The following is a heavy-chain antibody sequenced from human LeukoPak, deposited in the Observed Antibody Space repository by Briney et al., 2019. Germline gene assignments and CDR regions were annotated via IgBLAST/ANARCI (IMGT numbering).Heavy chain of an antibody. D-gene: IGHD3-3*01. CDR2: IYHSGTT. J-gene: IGHJ4*02. V-gene: IGHV4-28*01. CDR3: ARVYDFWSGYDY. Sequence: PSDTLSLTCAVSGYSISSSSWWGWIRQPPGKGLEWIAYIYHSGTTYYNPSLQSRVTISVDTSKNQFSLKLSSVTAADTAVYYCARVYDFWSGYDYWGQGTLVTVSS. CDR1: GYSISSSSW.